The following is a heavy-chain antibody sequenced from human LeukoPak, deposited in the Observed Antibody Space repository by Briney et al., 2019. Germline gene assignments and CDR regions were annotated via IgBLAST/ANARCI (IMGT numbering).Heavy chain of an antibody. CDR2: ISAYNGNT. V-gene: IGHV1-18*03. Sequence: ASVKVSCKASGYTFTSYGISWVRQAPGQGLEWMGWISAYNGNTNYAQKLQGRVTMTTDTSTSTAYMELRSLRSDDMAVYYCARDVWNDSKLDVWGKGTTVTISS. CDR3: ARDVWNDSKLDV. CDR1: GYTFTSYG. D-gene: IGHD1-1*01. J-gene: IGHJ6*04.